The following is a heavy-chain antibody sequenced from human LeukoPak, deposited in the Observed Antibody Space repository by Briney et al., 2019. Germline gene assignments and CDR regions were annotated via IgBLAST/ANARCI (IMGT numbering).Heavy chain of an antibody. V-gene: IGHV3-21*01. Sequence: PGGSLRLSCAASGFTFSSYSMNWVRQAPGKGLEWVSSISSSSSYIHYADSVKGRFTISRDNAKNSLYLQMNSLRAEDTAVYYCARDPKAVANWFDPWGQGTLVTVSS. CDR3: ARDPKAVANWFDP. CDR2: ISSSSSYI. CDR1: GFTFSSYS. J-gene: IGHJ5*02. D-gene: IGHD6-19*01.